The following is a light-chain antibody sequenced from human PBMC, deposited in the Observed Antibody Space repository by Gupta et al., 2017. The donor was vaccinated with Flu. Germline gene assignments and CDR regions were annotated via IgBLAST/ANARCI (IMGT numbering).Light chain of an antibody. V-gene: IGKV1-39*01. CDR3: QRSDSTPRT. CDR2: AAS. J-gene: IGKJ1*01. Sequence: DIQMTQSPSSLSASVGDRVTITCRASQSISSYLNWYQQKPGKAPKLLIYAASSLQSGVPSRFSGSGSGTDFTLTISMLQPEDFATYYCQRSDSTPRTFGQGTKVEMK. CDR1: QSISSY.